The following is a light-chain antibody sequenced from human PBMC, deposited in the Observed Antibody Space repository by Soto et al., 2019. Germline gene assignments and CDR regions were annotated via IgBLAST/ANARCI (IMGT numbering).Light chain of an antibody. Sequence: DIQMTQSPSSLSASVGDRVTIACRASQSIYKYLNWYQQKSGKAPKLLIYGASNLQSGVPSRFSGSGSGTDFTLTISRLQPEDFATYYCQQSYITPFSFGPGTKVDIK. CDR3: QQSYITPFS. V-gene: IGKV1-39*01. CDR1: QSIYKY. J-gene: IGKJ3*01. CDR2: GAS.